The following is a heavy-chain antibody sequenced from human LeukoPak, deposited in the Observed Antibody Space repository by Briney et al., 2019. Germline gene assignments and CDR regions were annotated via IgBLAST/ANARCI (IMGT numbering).Heavy chain of an antibody. CDR1: GGSISSGSYY. D-gene: IGHD4-17*01. CDR2: IYTSGST. Sequence: SETLSLTCTVSGGSISSGSYYWSWIRQPAGKGLEWIGRIYTSGSTNYNPSLKSRVTISVDTSKNQFSLKLSSVTVADTAVYYCARDLAYGDYVWFDPWGQGTLVTVSS. J-gene: IGHJ5*02. CDR3: ARDLAYGDYVWFDP. V-gene: IGHV4-61*02.